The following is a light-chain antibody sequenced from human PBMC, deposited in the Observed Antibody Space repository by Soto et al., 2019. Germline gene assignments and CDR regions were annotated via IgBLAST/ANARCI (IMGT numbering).Light chain of an antibody. J-gene: IGLJ2*01. Sequence: QSVLTQPPSVSGAPGQRVTIPCTGSSSNIGSFYDGHWYLQLPGTVPKLLIYGDNNRPSVVPDRFSGSKSGTSASLAITGLQADDEADYYCQSYDNSLSHVVFGVGTKLTVL. CDR1: SSNIGSFYD. V-gene: IGLV1-40*01. CDR3: QSYDNSLSHVV. CDR2: GDN.